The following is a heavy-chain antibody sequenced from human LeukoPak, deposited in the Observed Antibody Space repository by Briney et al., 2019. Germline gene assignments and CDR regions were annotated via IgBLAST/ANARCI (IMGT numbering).Heavy chain of an antibody. CDR1: GDSVSSNSAA. V-gene: IGHV6-1*01. Sequence: SQTLSLTCAISGDSVSSNSAAWNWIRQSPSRGLEWMGRTYYRSKWYNDYAVSVKSRITINPDTSKNQFSLQLNSVTPEDTAVYYCAGDPNPKQWLVRGIDYWGQGTLVTVSS. CDR3: AGDPNPKQWLVRGIDY. J-gene: IGHJ4*02. CDR2: TYYRSKWYN. D-gene: IGHD6-19*01.